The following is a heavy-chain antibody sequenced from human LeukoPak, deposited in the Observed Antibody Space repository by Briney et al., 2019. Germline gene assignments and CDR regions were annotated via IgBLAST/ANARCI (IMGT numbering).Heavy chain of an antibody. Sequence: GSLRLSCAPSGFTFRSYWMHWVRQAPGKGLVWVSRINSDGSSTSYADSVEGRFTISRDNAKNTLYLQMNSLRAEDTAVYHCARDRGGSAFDILGQGTMVTVSS. CDR1: GFTFRSYW. D-gene: IGHD3-10*01. CDR3: ARDRGGSAFDI. CDR2: INSDGSST. V-gene: IGHV3-74*01. J-gene: IGHJ3*02.